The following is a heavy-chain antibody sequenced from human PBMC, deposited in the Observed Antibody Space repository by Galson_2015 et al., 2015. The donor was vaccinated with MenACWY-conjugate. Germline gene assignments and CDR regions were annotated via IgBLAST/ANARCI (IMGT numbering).Heavy chain of an antibody. CDR3: AREVTGTTYGSWFDP. CDR1: GFTFSSYA. J-gene: IGHJ5*02. CDR2: ISSNGGST. D-gene: IGHD1-7*01. Sequence: SLRLSCAASGFTFSSYAMHWVRQAPGKGLEYVSAISSNGGSTYYANSVKGRFTISRDNSKNTLYLQMGSLRAEDMAVYYCAREVTGTTYGSWFDPWGQGTLVTVSS. V-gene: IGHV3-64*01.